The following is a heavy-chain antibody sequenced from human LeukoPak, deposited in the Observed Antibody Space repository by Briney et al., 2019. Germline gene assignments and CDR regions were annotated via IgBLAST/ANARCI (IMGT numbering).Heavy chain of an antibody. CDR3: ARVPRGSTVGTLPYFYYYMDV. J-gene: IGHJ6*03. D-gene: IGHD1-26*01. Sequence: PSETLSLTCAVYGGSFSGYYWSWIRQPAGKGLEWIGRIYNSWTTNYNPSLKSRVTISVDTSKNQFSLKLSSVTAADTAVYYCARVPRGSTVGTLPYFYYYMDVWGKGTTVIVSS. CDR2: IYNSWTT. CDR1: GGSFSGYY. V-gene: IGHV4-59*10.